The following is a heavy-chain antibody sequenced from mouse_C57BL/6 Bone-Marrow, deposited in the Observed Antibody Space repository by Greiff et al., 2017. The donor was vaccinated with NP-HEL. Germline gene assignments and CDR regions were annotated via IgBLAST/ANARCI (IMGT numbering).Heavy chain of an antibody. V-gene: IGHV5-17*01. CDR2: ISSGSSTI. CDR1: GFTFSDYG. Sequence: EVQGVESGGGLVKPGGSLKLSCAASGFTFSDYGMHWVRQAPEKGLEWVAYISSGSSTIYYADTVKGRFTISRDNAKNTLFLQMTSLRSEDTAMYYCARIYYGSSYNYYAMDYWGQGTSVTVSS. D-gene: IGHD1-1*01. CDR3: ARIYYGSSYNYYAMDY. J-gene: IGHJ4*01.